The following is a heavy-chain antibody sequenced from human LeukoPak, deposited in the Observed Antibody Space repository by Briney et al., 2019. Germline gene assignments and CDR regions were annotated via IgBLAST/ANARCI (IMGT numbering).Heavy chain of an antibody. CDR1: GYTFTGYY. Sequence: ASVKVSCKASGYTFTGYYMHWVRQAPGQGLEWMGWINPNSGGTNCAQKFQGRVTMTRDTSISTAYMELSRLRSDDTAVYYCARALSGSNYYMDVWGKGTTVTVSS. J-gene: IGHJ6*03. D-gene: IGHD3-22*01. CDR2: INPNSGGT. CDR3: ARALSGSNYYMDV. V-gene: IGHV1-2*02.